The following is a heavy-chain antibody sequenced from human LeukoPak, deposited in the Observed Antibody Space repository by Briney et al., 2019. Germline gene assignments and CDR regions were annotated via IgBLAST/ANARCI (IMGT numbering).Heavy chain of an antibody. CDR2: IWNDGSNK. V-gene: IGHV3-33*08. Sequence: GGSLRLSCAASGFTFSSYAMSWVRQAPGKGLVWVAVIWNDGSNKYYADSVKGRFTISRDNSKNTLYLQMNSLRAEDTAVYYCARAEYQLPYYFDYWGQGTLVTVSS. D-gene: IGHD2-2*01. CDR1: GFTFSSYA. CDR3: ARAEYQLPYYFDY. J-gene: IGHJ4*02.